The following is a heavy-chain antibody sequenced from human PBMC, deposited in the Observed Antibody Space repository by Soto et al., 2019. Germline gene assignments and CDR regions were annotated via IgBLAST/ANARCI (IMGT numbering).Heavy chain of an antibody. Sequence: LRLSCAASGFPFSAYGMHWVRQAPGKGLQWVAVIWFDGGNEYYADSVRGRFTISRDNSKNTLYLQMNSLTDEDTAVYYCARDSGGSGYEFDYWGQGTLVTVSS. V-gene: IGHV3-33*01. CDR2: IWFDGGNE. CDR1: GFPFSAYG. D-gene: IGHD3-22*01. CDR3: ARDSGGSGYEFDY. J-gene: IGHJ4*02.